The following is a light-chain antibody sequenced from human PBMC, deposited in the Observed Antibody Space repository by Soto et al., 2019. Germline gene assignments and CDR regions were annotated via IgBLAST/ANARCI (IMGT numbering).Light chain of an antibody. CDR3: QQRSDWPTT. CDR1: QSVSSY. J-gene: IGKJ5*01. Sequence: EIVLPQSPPTLTSSPGERATLSCRASQSVSSYLVWYQQKPGQAPRLLIYDASDRATGIPARFSGSGSGTDFTLTISSLEPEDFAVYYCQQRSDWPTTFGQGTRLEIK. CDR2: DAS. V-gene: IGKV3-11*01.